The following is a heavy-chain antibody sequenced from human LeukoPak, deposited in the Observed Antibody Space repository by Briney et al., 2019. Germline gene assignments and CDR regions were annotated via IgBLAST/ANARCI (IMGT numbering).Heavy chain of an antibody. Sequence: HPGGTLRLSCAASGFTLEDLSMHWVRQVPGKGLEWFSLIYWDGGITYYADSVKGRFTVSRDNSKSSLYLHLSSLTPEVTAFYYCARRGLELRGDYDYYTDVWGKGTTVTVSS. V-gene: IGHV3-43*01. J-gene: IGHJ6*03. CDR1: GFTLEDLS. CDR2: IYWDGGIT. CDR3: ARRGLELRGDYDYYTDV. D-gene: IGHD1-7*01.